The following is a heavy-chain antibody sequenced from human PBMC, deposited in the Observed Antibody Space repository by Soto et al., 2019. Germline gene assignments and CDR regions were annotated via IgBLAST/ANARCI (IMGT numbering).Heavy chain of an antibody. D-gene: IGHD2-15*01. CDR2: ISAYNGNT. J-gene: IGHJ5*02. V-gene: IGHV1-18*01. CDR1: GYTFTSYG. CDR3: ARAVVVVAATPGGWFDP. Sequence: QVQLVQSGAEVKKPGASVKVSCKASGYTFTSYGISWVRQAPGQGLEWMGWISAYNGNTNYAQKLQGRVTMTTDTSTITAYMELRSLRADDTAVYYCARAVVVVAATPGGWFDPWGQGTLVTVSS.